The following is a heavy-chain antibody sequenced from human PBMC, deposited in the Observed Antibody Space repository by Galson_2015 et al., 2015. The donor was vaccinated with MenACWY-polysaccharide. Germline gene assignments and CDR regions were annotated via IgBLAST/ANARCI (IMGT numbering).Heavy chain of an antibody. CDR2: TYYRSQGYT. V-gene: IGHV6-1*01. Sequence: CAISGDSVSSNPASWNWIRQSPSRGLEWLGRTYYRSQGYTDYAVSVKSRISINADASQNQFSLQRNSVTPDDTAVYYCARDRGRHSHGPPYYFDFWGQGTLVTVSS. CDR1: GDSVSSNPAS. J-gene: IGHJ4*02. D-gene: IGHD5-24*01. CDR3: ARDRGRHSHGPPYYFDF.